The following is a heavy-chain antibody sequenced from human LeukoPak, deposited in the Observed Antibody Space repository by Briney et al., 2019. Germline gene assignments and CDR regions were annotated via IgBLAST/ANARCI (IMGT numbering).Heavy chain of an antibody. CDR2: ISWNSGSI. V-gene: IGHV3-9*01. CDR1: GFTFDDYA. CDR3: AKGRITMVRAFLDY. J-gene: IGHJ4*02. D-gene: IGHD3-10*01. Sequence: GRSLRLSCAASGFTFDDYAMHWVRQAPGKGLEWVSGISWNSGSIGYADSVKGRFTISRDNAKNSLYLQMNSLRAEDTALYYCAKGRITMVRAFLDYWGQGTLVTASS.